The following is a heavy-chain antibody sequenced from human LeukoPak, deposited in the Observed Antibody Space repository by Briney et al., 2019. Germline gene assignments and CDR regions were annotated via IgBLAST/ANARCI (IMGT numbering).Heavy chain of an antibody. J-gene: IGHJ4*02. V-gene: IGHV3-9*01. CDR3: AKDRDSSGFAPYFDY. CDR1: GFTFNDYA. CDR2: IGWNSHII. Sequence: PGGSLRLSCAAPGFTFNDYAMHWVRQAPGKGLEWVSGIGWNSHIIGYEDSVKGRFTISRDNARNSLSLQMNSLRAEDTAFYYCAKDRDSSGFAPYFDYWGQGILVTVSS. D-gene: IGHD3-22*01.